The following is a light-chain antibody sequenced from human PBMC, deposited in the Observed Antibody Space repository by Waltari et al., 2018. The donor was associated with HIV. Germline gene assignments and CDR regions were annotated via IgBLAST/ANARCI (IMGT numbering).Light chain of an antibody. J-gene: IGLJ3*02. V-gene: IGLV1-47*01. CDR1: SPNIVGND. CDR3: AGWDNNLSGWV. Sequence: QSVLTQPPSASGTPGQRVTISCSGSSPNIVGNDVSWFQQVPGATPKLLIYGNNQRPAGVSDRFAGSKSGISASRAISGLRSDDEATYYCAGWDNNLSGWVFGGGTRLTVL. CDR2: GNN.